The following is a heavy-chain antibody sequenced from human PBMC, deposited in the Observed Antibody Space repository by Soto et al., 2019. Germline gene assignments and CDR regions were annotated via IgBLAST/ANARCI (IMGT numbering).Heavy chain of an antibody. V-gene: IGHV4-39*01. CDR1: GGSISSSSFH. D-gene: IGHD6-13*01. J-gene: IGHJ5*02. CDR3: ARRERAAGTDWWFDP. CDR2: IYYSGST. Sequence: SETLSLTCNVSGGSISSSSFHWGWIRQPPGKGLEWIGSIYYSGSTYYSPSLKSRVTISVDTSKNQFSLKLSSVTAADTAVYNCARRERAAGTDWWFDPWGQATLVTVSS.